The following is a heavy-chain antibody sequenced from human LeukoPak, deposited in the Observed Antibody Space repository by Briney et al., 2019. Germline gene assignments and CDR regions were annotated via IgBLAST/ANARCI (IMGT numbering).Heavy chain of an antibody. CDR1: GGSISSYY. Sequence: SETLSLTCTVSGGSISSYYWSWIRQPPGKGLEWMGYIYYSGSTNYNPSLKSRVTISVDTSKNQFSLKLSSVTAADTAVYYCARDHGYGDPFDYWGQGTLVTVSS. J-gene: IGHJ4*02. CDR2: IYYSGST. V-gene: IGHV4-59*01. CDR3: ARDHGYGDPFDY. D-gene: IGHD5-18*01.